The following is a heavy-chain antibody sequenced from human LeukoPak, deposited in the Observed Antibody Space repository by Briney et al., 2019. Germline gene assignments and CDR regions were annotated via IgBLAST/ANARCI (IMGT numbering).Heavy chain of an antibody. Sequence: SETLSLTCAVSGGSISSGGYSWSWIRQPPGKGLEWIGYIYHSGSTYYNPSLKSRVTISVDRSKNQFSLKLSSVTAADTAVYYCARDLYDSSGYYYFGYWGQGTLVTVSS. V-gene: IGHV4-30-2*01. J-gene: IGHJ4*02. CDR1: GGSISSGGYS. CDR2: IYHSGST. CDR3: ARDLYDSSGYYYFGY. D-gene: IGHD3-22*01.